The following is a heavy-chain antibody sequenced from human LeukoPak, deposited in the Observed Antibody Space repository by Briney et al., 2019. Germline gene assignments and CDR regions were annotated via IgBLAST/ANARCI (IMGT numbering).Heavy chain of an antibody. CDR1: GGSISSYY. J-gene: IGHJ4*02. D-gene: IGHD5-12*01. Sequence: SETLSLTCTVSGGSISSYYWSWIRQPPGKGLEWIGYIYSSGSTNYNPSLKSRVTISVDTSKNQFSLKLSSVTAADTAVYYCARHETWPRGFFDYWGQGTLVTVSS. CDR3: ARHETWPRGFFDY. CDR2: IYSSGST. V-gene: IGHV4-59*08.